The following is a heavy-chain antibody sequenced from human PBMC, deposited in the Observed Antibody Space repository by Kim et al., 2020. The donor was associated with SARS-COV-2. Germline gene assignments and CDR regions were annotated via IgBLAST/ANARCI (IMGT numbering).Heavy chain of an antibody. CDR2: INTNTGNP. J-gene: IGHJ4*02. V-gene: IGHV7-4-1*02. CDR3: ARSIKLLLEPYYFDY. D-gene: IGHD2-15*01. CDR1: GYTFTSYA. Sequence: ASVKVSCKASGYTFTSYAMNWVRQAPGQGLEWMGWINTNTGNPTYAQGFTGRFVFSLDTSVSTAYLQISSLKAEDTAVYYCARSIKLLLEPYYFDYWGQGTLVTVSS.